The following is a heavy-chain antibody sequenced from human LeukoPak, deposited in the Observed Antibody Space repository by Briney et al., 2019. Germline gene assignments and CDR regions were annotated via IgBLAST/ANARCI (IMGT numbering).Heavy chain of an antibody. CDR2: IIPIFGTA. V-gene: IGHV1-69*05. D-gene: IGHD3-22*01. CDR1: GGTFSSYA. Sequence: SVTVSCKASGGTFSSYAISWVRQAPGQGLEWMGGIIPIFGTANYAQKFQGRVTITTDESTSTAYMELSSLRSEDTAVYYCARELSRYYDSSGYYSLDYWGQGTLVTVSS. J-gene: IGHJ4*02. CDR3: ARELSRYYDSSGYYSLDY.